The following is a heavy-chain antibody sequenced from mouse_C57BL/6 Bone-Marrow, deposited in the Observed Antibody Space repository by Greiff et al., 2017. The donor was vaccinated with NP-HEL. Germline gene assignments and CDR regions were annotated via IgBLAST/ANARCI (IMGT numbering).Heavy chain of an antibody. J-gene: IGHJ3*01. Sequence: EVHLVESGGGLVKPGGSLKLSCAASGFTFSDYGMHWVRQAPEKGLEWVAYISSGSSTIYYADTVKGRFTISRDNAKNTLFLQMTRLRSEDTAMYYCGRPTVLYYDYEGPWFAYWGKGTLVTVSA. D-gene: IGHD2-4*01. CDR3: GRPTVLYYDYEGPWFAY. CDR1: GFTFSDYG. CDR2: ISSGSSTI. V-gene: IGHV5-17*01.